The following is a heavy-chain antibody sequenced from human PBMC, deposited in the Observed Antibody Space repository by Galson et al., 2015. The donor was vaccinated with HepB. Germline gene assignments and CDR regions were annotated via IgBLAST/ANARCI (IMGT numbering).Heavy chain of an antibody. CDR2: IDPNSGGT. Sequence: SVKVSCKASGYIFSGYYMNWVRQAPGQGFEWMGRIDPNSGGTTYAQNFQGRVTMTRDTSITPAHMELTRLRSDDPAVYYWARGGMATIGGPTFDYWGHGTLITVSS. CDR3: ARGGMATIGGPTFDY. D-gene: IGHD5-24*01. J-gene: IGHJ4*01. V-gene: IGHV1-2*06. CDR1: GYIFSGYY.